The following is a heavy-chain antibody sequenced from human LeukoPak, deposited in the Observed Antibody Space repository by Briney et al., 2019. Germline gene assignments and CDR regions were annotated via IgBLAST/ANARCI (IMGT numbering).Heavy chain of an antibody. Sequence: GGSLRLSCAASGFTFSSYGMSWIRQAPGKGLEWVSGVSGSAASTYYADSVKGRFTISRDNSKNTLYPQMNSLRAEDTGVYYCAKDLSSGSRRAYWGQGTLVTVSS. CDR1: GFTFSSYG. V-gene: IGHV3-23*01. CDR3: AKDLSSGSRRAY. CDR2: VSGSAAST. D-gene: IGHD6-19*01. J-gene: IGHJ4*02.